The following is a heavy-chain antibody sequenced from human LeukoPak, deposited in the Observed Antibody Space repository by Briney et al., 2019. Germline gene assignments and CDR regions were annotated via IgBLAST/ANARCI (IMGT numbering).Heavy chain of an antibody. CDR3: AKRLGDPRAFDY. CDR2: ISGTSSTI. D-gene: IGHD2-21*02. Sequence: PGGSLRLSCAASGFTFSNYAMSWVRQAPGKGLEWVSGISGTSSTINYAAPVKGRFTISRDNSKNTLYLQMNSLRVDDMAVYYCAKRLGDPRAFDYWGQGTLVTVSS. CDR1: GFTFSNYA. J-gene: IGHJ4*02. V-gene: IGHV3-23*01.